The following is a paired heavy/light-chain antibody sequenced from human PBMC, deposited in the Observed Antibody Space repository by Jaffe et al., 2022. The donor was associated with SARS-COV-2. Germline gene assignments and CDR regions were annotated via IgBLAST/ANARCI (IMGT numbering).Light chain of an antibody. CDR2: AAS. Sequence: DIQMTQSPSSLSASVGDRVTITCRASQSISSYLNWYQTKSGQAPKLLIYAASSLQSGVPSRFRGSRSGTDFTLTITSLQPEDFATYYCQQSYSTPLTFGGGTKVAIK. V-gene: IGKV1-39*01. CDR3: QQSYSTPLT. CDR1: QSISSY. J-gene: IGKJ4*01.
Heavy chain of an antibody. CDR2: IRSKDYGATT. D-gene: IGHD4-4*01. J-gene: IGHJ6*03. CDR1: GFTFGDYA. V-gene: IGHV3-49*03. CDR3: ARAVTHFYYYMDV. Sequence: EVQLVESGGGLVQPGRSLRLSCASSGFTFGDYAMSWFRQAPEKGLEWVGFIRSKDYGATTEYAASVKGRFTISRDESQSTAYLQMDSLKTDDTAVYYCARAVTHFYYYMDVWGKGTTVIVSS.